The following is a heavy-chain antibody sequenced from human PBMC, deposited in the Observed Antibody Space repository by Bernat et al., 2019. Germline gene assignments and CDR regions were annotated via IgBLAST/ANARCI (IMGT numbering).Heavy chain of an antibody. J-gene: IGHJ3*02. V-gene: IGHV4-38-2*01. CDR3: ATALLAYSSSSDAFDI. CDR1: GYSISSGYY. Sequence: QVHLQQWGAGLLKPSETLSLTCAVSGYSISSGYYWGWIRQPPGKGLEWIGSIYHSGSTYYNPSLKSRVTISVDTSKNQFSLKLSSVTAADTAVYYCATALLAYSSSSDAFDIWGQGTMVTVSS. D-gene: IGHD6-6*01. CDR2: IYHSGST.